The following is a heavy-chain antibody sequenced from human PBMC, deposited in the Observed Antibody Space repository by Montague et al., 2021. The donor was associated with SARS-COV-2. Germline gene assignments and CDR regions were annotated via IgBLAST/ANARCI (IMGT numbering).Heavy chain of an antibody. CDR3: ARLPYDNSYGMDV. D-gene: IGHD3-9*01. CDR1: GGSISTYY. CDR2: IDYSEST. V-gene: IGHV4-59*01. Sequence: SETLSLTCTVSGGSISTYYWNWIRQFPGKGLEWIGYIDYSESTNYNPSLQSRVIISVDRSQIQFSLKLNSVTAADTAIYYCARLPYDNSYGMDVWGQGTTVTVSS. J-gene: IGHJ6*02.